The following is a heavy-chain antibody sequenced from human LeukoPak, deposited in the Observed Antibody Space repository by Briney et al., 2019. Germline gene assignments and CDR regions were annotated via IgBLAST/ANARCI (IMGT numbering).Heavy chain of an antibody. CDR1: GGTFSSYA. CDR3: ARAQYYYDSSGYYPNDY. J-gene: IGHJ4*02. V-gene: IGHV1-69*04. Sequence: SVKVSCKASGGTFSSYAISWVRQAPGQGLEWMGRIIPILGIANYAQKFQGRVTITADKSTSTAYMELSSLRSEDTAVYYCARAQYYYDSSGYYPNDYWGQGTLVTVSS. CDR2: IIPILGIA. D-gene: IGHD3-22*01.